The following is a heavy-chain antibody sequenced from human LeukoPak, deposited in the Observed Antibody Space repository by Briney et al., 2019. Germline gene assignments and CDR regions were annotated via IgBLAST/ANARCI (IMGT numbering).Heavy chain of an antibody. Sequence: RGSLRLSCAASGFTFSDYYMSWIRQAPGKGLEWVSYISSTSSYINYADSVKGRFTISRDNAKNSLFLQMNSLRAEDTAVYYCARVSQWLVPYWGQGTLVTVSS. CDR3: ARVSQWLVPY. CDR2: ISSTSSYI. V-gene: IGHV3-11*05. J-gene: IGHJ4*02. D-gene: IGHD6-19*01. CDR1: GFTFSDYY.